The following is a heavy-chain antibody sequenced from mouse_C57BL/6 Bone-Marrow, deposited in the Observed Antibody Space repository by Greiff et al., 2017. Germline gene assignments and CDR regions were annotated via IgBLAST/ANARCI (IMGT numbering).Heavy chain of an antibody. CDR3: ARRIYYYGSSRYFDY. D-gene: IGHD1-1*01. V-gene: IGHV1-78*01. CDR2: IYPRDGST. J-gene: IGHJ2*01. Sequence: QVQLQQSDAELVKPGASVKISCKVSGYTFTDHTIHWMKQRPEQGLEWIGYIYPRDGSTKYNEKFKGKATLTADKSSSTAYMQLNSLTSEDSAVYFCARRIYYYGSSRYFDYWGQGTTLTVSS. CDR1: GYTFTDHT.